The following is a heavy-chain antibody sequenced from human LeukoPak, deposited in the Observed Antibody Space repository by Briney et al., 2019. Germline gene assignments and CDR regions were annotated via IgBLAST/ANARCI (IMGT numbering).Heavy chain of an antibody. J-gene: IGHJ4*02. V-gene: IGHV3-23*01. Sequence: PGGSLRLSCVASGFXFSTYAIGWVRQAPGKGLEWVSDICGSVDNTYYAGSVKGRFTISRDNSKNTLYLQMNSLRVEDTALYYCAKHYAGSCFSGTDYWGQGTLVTVSS. CDR1: GFXFSTYA. D-gene: IGHD2-15*01. CDR2: ICGSVDNT. CDR3: AKHYAGSCFSGTDY.